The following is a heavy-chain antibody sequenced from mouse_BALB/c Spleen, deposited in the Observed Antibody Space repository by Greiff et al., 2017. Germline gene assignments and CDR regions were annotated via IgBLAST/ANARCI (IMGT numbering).Heavy chain of an antibody. V-gene: IGHV2-6-5*01. CDR3: AKNYYGSSYEDYYLDY. Sequence: VKLAESGPGLVAPSQSLSITCTVSGFSLTDYGVSWIRQPPGKGLEWLGVIWGGGSTYYNSALKSRLSISKDNSKSQVFLKMNSLQTDDTAMYYCAKNYYGSSYEDYYLDYGGQGTTRTVSS. CDR1: GFSLTDYG. J-gene: IGHJ2*01. CDR2: IWGGGST. D-gene: IGHD1-1*01.